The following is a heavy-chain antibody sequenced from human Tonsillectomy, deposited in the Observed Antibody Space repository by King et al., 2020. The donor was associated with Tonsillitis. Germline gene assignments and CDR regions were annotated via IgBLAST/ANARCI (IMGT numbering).Heavy chain of an antibody. D-gene: IGHD3-22*01. V-gene: IGHV3-30*03. Sequence: VQLVESGGGVIQPGRSLRLSCAASGFTFSSYGMHWVRQAPGKGLEWVALISYDGSNKYYADSVKGRFTISRDSSKNTLYLQMNSLRAEDTAVYYCASDNVPLYYVSSDYYTDWYFVLWGRGTLVTVSS. CDR2: ISYDGSNK. CDR1: GFTFSSYG. J-gene: IGHJ2*01. CDR3: ASDNVPLYYVSSDYYTDWYFVL.